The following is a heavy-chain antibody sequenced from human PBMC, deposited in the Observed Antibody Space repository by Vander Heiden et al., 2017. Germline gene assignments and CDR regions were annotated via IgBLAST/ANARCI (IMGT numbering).Heavy chain of an antibody. V-gene: IGHV3-7*01. D-gene: IGHD3-10*01. CDR2: IKQDGSEK. CDR1: GFTFSSYW. J-gene: IGHJ4*02. Sequence: EVQLVESGGGLVQPGGSLRLSCAASGFTFSSYWMSWVRQAPGKGLEWVANIKQDGSEKYYVDSVKGRVTISRDNAKNSLYLQMNSLRAEDTAVYYCARVGYYGSGRGRTGVFDYWGQGTLVTVSS. CDR3: ARVGYYGSGRGRTGVFDY.